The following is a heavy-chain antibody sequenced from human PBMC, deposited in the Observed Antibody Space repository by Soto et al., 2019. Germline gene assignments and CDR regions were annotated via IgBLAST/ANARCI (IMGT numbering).Heavy chain of an antibody. CDR2: IYYSGST. J-gene: IGHJ4*02. Sequence: PSETLSLTCTVSGGSISSYYWSWIRQPPGKGLEWIGYIYYSGSTNYNPSLKSRVTISVDTSKNQFSLKLSSVTAADTAVYYCARHVRNDYIWGSYRGPLDYWGQGTLVTAPQ. V-gene: IGHV4-59*08. CDR1: GGSISSYY. D-gene: IGHD3-16*02. CDR3: ARHVRNDYIWGSYRGPLDY.